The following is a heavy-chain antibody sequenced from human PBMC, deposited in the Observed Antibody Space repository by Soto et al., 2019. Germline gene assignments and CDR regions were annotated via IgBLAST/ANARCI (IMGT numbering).Heavy chain of an antibody. V-gene: IGHV3-33*01. Sequence: QVQLVESGGGVVQPGRSLRLSCAASGFTFSSYGMHWVRQAPGKGLEWVAVIWYDGSNKYYADSVKGRFTISRDNSKNTLYLQMNSLRAEDTAVYYCARDPGTGKAAAAPDYWGQGTLVTVSS. CDR2: IWYDGSNK. J-gene: IGHJ4*02. CDR1: GFTFSSYG. CDR3: ARDPGTGKAAAAPDY. D-gene: IGHD6-13*01.